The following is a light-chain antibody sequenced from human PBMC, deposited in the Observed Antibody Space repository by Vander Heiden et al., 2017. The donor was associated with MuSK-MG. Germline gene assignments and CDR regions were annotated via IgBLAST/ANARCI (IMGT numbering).Light chain of an antibody. CDR1: QAISNY. J-gene: IGKJ2*01. Sequence: DIQMTQSPSSLSASVGDRVTITSRARQAISNYLNWYLEKPGKAPKLLIYGASTLQSGGLARFSGSGSGTDFTRTSSNIKPEDVATFYCRQCYSVPYAFGQGTKLEIK. CDR2: GAS. CDR3: RQCYSVPYA. V-gene: IGKV1-39*01.